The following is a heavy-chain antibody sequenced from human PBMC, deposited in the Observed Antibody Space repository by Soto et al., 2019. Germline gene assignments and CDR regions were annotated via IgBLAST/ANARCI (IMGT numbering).Heavy chain of an antibody. J-gene: IGHJ6*04. V-gene: IGHV4-59*08. D-gene: IGHD2-2*01. CDR1: GGSISSYY. CDR3: ARHCSSTSYSNVMDV. CDR2: IYYSGST. Sequence: SETLSLTCTVSGGSISSYYWSWIRQPPGKGLEWIGYIYYSGSTNYNPSLKSRVTISVDTSKNQFSLKLSSVTAADTAVYYCARHCSSTSYSNVMDVWGKGTTVTVSS.